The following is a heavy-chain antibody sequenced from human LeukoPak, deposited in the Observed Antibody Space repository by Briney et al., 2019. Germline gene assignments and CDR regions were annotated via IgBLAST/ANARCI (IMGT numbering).Heavy chain of an antibody. CDR3: AKKSPDSSGNPAYD. J-gene: IGHJ4*02. V-gene: IGHV4-30-2*01. Sequence: PSQTLSLTCAVSGGSISSGGYSWSWIRQPPGKGLEWIGYIYHSGSTYYNPSLKSRVTISVDRSKNQFSLKLSSVTAADTAVYYCAKKSPDSSGNPAYDWGQGTLVTVSS. CDR2: IYHSGST. D-gene: IGHD4-23*01. CDR1: GGSISSGGYS.